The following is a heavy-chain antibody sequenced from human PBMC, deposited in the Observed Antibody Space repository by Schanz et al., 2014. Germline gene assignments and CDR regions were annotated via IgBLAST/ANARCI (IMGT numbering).Heavy chain of an antibody. J-gene: IGHJ4*02. CDR1: GGSSSDCY. Sequence: QVQLQQWGAGLLKASETLSLTCAVYGGSSSDCYWSWIRQPPGKGLEWIGEINHSGGTNYNPSLKSRVTMSVDTSKNQISLRLRSVTEADTAVYYCARDGLGADYWGQGTLVTVSA. CDR3: ARDGLGADY. V-gene: IGHV4-34*01. CDR2: INHSGGT.